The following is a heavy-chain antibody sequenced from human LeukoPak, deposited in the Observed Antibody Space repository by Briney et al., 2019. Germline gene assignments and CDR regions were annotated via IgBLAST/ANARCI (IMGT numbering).Heavy chain of an antibody. CDR1: GYSISSGYY. CDR3: ARVIAAAGYFDY. D-gene: IGHD6-13*01. J-gene: IGHJ4*02. Sequence: SETLSLTCTVSGYSISSGYYWGWIRQPAGKGLEWIGSIYHSGSTYYNPSLKSRVTISVDTSKNQFSLKLSSVTAADTAVYYCARVIAAAGYFDYWGQGTLVTVSS. CDR2: IYHSGST. V-gene: IGHV4-38-2*02.